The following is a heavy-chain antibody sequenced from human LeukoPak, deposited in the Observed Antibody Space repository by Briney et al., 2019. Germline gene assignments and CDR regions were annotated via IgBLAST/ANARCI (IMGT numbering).Heavy chain of an antibody. Sequence: GGSLRLSCAASGFTFGTYAMTWVRQAPGKGLEWVSTIKSSGDSRFYADSVKGRFTISRDDSKNTLYQQMNSLRAEDTAVYYCAHISSSWPDYWGQGTLVTVSS. CDR3: AHISSSWPDY. CDR1: GFTFGTYA. J-gene: IGHJ4*02. V-gene: IGHV3-23*01. CDR2: IKSSGDSR. D-gene: IGHD6-13*01.